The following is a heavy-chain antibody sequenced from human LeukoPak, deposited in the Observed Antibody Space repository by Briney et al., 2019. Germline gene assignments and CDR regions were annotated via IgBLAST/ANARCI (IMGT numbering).Heavy chain of an antibody. CDR2: INHSGST. CDR3: ARHTEDIVGKIDY. Sequence: SETLSLTCAVYGGSFSGYYWSWIRQPPGKGLEWIGEINHSGSTNYNPSLKSRVTISVDTSKNQFSLKLSSVTAADTAVYYCARHTEDIVGKIDYWGQGTLVTVSS. J-gene: IGHJ4*02. D-gene: IGHD1-26*01. V-gene: IGHV4-34*01. CDR1: GGSFSGYY.